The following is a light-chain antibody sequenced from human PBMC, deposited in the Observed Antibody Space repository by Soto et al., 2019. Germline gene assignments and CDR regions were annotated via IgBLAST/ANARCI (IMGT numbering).Light chain of an antibody. CDR1: SSDVGAYNY. CDR3: SSYSGAYTLVV. V-gene: IGLV2-8*01. CDR2: EVT. Sequence: QSALTQPPSASGSPGQSVTISCTGTSSDVGAYNYVSWYQQHPGKAPRLVIYEVTKRPSGVPERFSGSKSGNTASLTVSALQADDEADHYCSSYSGAYTLVVFGGGTKLTVL. J-gene: IGLJ2*01.